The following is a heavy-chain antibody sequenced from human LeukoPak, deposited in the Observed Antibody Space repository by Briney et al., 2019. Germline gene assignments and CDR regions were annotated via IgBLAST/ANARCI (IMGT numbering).Heavy chain of an antibody. J-gene: IGHJ1*01. V-gene: IGHV1-24*01. CDR2: FDPEDGET. CDR1: GYTLTELS. CDR3: ARGGPVAATHKYFQH. D-gene: IGHD6-19*01. Sequence: ASVKVSCKVSGYTLTELSMHWVRQAPGKGLEWMGGFDPEDGETIYAQNFQGRVTMTRNTSISTAYMELSSLRSEDTAVYYCARGGPVAATHKYFQHWGQGTLVTVSS.